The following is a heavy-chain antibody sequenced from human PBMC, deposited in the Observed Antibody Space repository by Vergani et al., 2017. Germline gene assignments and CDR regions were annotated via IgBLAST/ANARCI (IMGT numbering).Heavy chain of an antibody. CDR2: INPSGGST. J-gene: IGHJ4*02. Sequence: QVQLVQSGAEVKKPGASVKVSCKASGYTFTNSYMHWVRQAPGQGLAWMGIINPSGGSTSYAQTFQGRVTMTRDTSTSTVYMELSSLRAEDTAMYYCARSSGWYDYWGQGTLVTVSS. D-gene: IGHD6-19*01. CDR1: GYTFTNSY. CDR3: ARSSGWYDY. V-gene: IGHV1-46*01.